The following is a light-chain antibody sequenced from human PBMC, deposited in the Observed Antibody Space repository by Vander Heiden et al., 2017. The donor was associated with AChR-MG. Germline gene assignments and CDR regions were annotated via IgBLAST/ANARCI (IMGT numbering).Light chain of an antibody. CDR3: QQYYSTIT. Sequence: DIVMTQSPDSLAVSLGERANINCKSSQSVLYSSNNKNYLAWYQQKPGQPPKLLIYWASTRESGVPDRFSGSGSGTDFTLTISSLQAEDVAVYYCQQYYSTITFGQGTRLEIK. V-gene: IGKV4-1*01. CDR1: QSVLYSSNNKNY. CDR2: WAS. J-gene: IGKJ5*01.